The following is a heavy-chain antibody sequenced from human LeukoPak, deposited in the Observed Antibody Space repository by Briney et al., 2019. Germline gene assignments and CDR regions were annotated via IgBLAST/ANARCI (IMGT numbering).Heavy chain of an antibody. CDR2: IYHSGST. V-gene: IGHV4-4*02. J-gene: IGHJ4*02. Sequence: SGTLSLTCAVSGGSISSSNWWSWVRQPPGKGLEWIGEIYHSGSTNYNPSLKSRVTISVDKSKNQFSLKLSSVTAADTAVYYCASVSQEWFGELLATDWGQGTLVTVSS. CDR1: GGSISSSNW. D-gene: IGHD3-10*01. CDR3: ASVSQEWFGELLATD.